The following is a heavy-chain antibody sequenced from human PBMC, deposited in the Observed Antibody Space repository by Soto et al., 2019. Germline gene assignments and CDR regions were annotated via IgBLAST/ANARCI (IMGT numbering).Heavy chain of an antibody. CDR3: ARGGIPLHGQKTAGQDLVVVPAASVKFWGYNWFDP. CDR1: GYTFTRYG. Sequence: GASVKVSCKASGYTFTRYGISWVRQAPGQGLEWMGWISAYNGNTNYAQKLQGRVTMTTDTSTSTAYMELRSLRSDDTAVYYCARGGIPLHGQKTAGQDLVVVPAASVKFWGYNWFDPWGQGTLVTVSS. CDR2: ISAYNGNT. D-gene: IGHD2-2*01. V-gene: IGHV1-18*01. J-gene: IGHJ5*02.